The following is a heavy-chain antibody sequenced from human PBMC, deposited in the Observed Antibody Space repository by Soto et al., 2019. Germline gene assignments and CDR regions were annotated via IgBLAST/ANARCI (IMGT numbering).Heavy chain of an antibody. Sequence: SVKVSCKASGGTLSSFINYPINWVRQAPGQGLERMGGIVPNVGTVNYAQKFQGRVTVTADKSTGTAYMELSSLRSEDTALYYCARRDTSGFLRYFDNWGQGTLVTVSS. J-gene: IGHJ4*03. CDR3: ARRDTSGFLRYFDN. D-gene: IGHD3-3*01. V-gene: IGHV1-69*06. CDR1: GGTLSSFINYP. CDR2: IVPNVGTV.